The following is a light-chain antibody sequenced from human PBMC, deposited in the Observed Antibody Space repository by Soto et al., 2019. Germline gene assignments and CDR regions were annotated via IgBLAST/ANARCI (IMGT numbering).Light chain of an antibody. CDR3: LPYNSFPPT. V-gene: IGKV1-16*02. Sequence: DIQMTQSPSSLSASIGDRVTINCRASHGISNYVAWFQQKPGTAPKSLIYAASSLQSGVPSNFSGSGSWTDFTLTSSSLQPEDVATYYCLPYNSFPPTFGGGTKVEVK. CDR2: AAS. CDR1: HGISNY. J-gene: IGKJ4*01.